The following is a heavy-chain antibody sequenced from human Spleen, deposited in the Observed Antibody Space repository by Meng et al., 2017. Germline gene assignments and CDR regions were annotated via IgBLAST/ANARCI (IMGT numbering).Heavy chain of an antibody. CDR2: INQDGSEK. D-gene: IGHD1-26*01. CDR3: ARAGSRIVGALDY. CDR1: GFLFSSNW. Sequence: GESLKISCVDSGFLFSSNWMSWVRQAPGKGLEWVANINQDGSEKYYVDSVKGRFTISRDNAKNSLYVQMHSLRAEDTAVYYCARAGSRIVGALDYWGQGTLVTVSS. J-gene: IGHJ4*02. V-gene: IGHV3-7*04.